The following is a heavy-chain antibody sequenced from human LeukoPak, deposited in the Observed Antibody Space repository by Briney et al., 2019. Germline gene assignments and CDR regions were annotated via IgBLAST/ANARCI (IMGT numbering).Heavy chain of an antibody. CDR3: ARVPVGGYFDWLSPSDYYFDY. D-gene: IGHD3-9*01. V-gene: IGHV3-7*01. CDR1: GFTSCSYW. J-gene: IGHJ4*02. CDR2: IKQDGSEK. Sequence: PGGSLRLSCEASGFTSCSYWMSWVPGAPGKGLEGGTNIKQDGSEKYSVDAVKGRFTISRDNAKNSLYLQMNSLRAEDTAVYSCARVPVGGYFDWLSPSDYYFDYWGQATLVTVPS.